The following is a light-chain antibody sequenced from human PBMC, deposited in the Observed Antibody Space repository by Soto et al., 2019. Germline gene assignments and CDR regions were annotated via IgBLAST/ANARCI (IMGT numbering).Light chain of an antibody. J-gene: IGKJ5*01. CDR1: ESVSSN. Sequence: EIVMTQSPATLSVSPGEGVTLSCMASESVSSNLAWYQQKPGQAPRLLIYGASTRATGIPGRFSGSGSGTEFSLTISSLQSEDVAVYHCQQRNIWPPVTFGQGTRLE. V-gene: IGKV3-15*01. CDR3: QQRNIWPPVT. CDR2: GAS.